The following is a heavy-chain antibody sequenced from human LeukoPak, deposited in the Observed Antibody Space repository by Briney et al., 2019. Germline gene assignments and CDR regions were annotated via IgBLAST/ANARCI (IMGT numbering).Heavy chain of an antibody. D-gene: IGHD1-26*01. CDR1: GFTVSSNY. CDR3: ARDSIGGATTLDY. V-gene: IGHV3-53*05. Sequence: GGSLRLSCAASGFTVSSNYMSWVRQAPGKGLEWVSVIYSGDSTYYADSVKGRFTISRDNSKNTLYLQMNSLRAEDTAVYYCARDSIGGATTLDYWGQGTLVTVSS. J-gene: IGHJ4*02. CDR2: IYSGDST.